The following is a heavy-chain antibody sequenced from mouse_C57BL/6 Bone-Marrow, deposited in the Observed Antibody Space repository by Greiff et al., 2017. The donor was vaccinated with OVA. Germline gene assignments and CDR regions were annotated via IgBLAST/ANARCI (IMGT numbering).Heavy chain of an antibody. CDR1: GYTFTDYY. V-gene: IGHV1-84*01. Sequence: QVQLQQSGPELVKPGASVKISCKASGYTFTDYYINWVKQRPGQGLEWIGWIYPGSGNTKYNEKFKGKATLTVDTSSNTAYMQRSILTSEDSAVYFCARGDGYYGRDYCDYWGQGTTLTVSS. CDR2: IYPGSGNT. J-gene: IGHJ2*01. D-gene: IGHD1-1*01. CDR3: ARGDGYYGRDYCDY.